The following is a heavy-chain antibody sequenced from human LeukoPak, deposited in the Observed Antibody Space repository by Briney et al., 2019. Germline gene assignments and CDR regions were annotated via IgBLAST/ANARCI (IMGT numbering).Heavy chain of an antibody. V-gene: IGHV3-23*01. CDR2: ISGSGGST. J-gene: IGHJ4*02. CDR3: AKDIAVAGYYFDY. CDR1: GFTFSSYA. D-gene: IGHD6-19*01. Sequence: GGSLRLSCAASGFTFSSYAMSWVRQAPGKGLDWVLAISGSGGSTYYADSVKGRFTISRDNSKNTLYLQMNSLRAEDTAVYYCAKDIAVAGYYFDYWGQGTLVTVSS.